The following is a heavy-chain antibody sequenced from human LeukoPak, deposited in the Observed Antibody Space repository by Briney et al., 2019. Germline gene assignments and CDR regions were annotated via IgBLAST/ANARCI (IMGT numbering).Heavy chain of an antibody. J-gene: IGHJ4*02. Sequence: SVKVSCKASGGTFSSYAISWVRQAPGQGLEWMGGIIPIFGTANYAQKFQGRVTITADESTSTAYMELRSLRPDDTAVYYCARDFFHGHCSGLSCFLLDYWGQGSLVTVSS. CDR3: ARDFFHGHCSGLSCFLLDY. D-gene: IGHD2-15*01. CDR1: GGTFSSYA. CDR2: IIPIFGTA. V-gene: IGHV1-69*13.